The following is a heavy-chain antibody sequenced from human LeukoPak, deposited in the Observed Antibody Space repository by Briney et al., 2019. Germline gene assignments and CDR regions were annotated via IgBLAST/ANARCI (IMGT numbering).Heavy chain of an antibody. CDR3: AREGYCSGGSCARYFQH. V-gene: IGHV4-39*07. CDR2: IYHTGSA. Sequence: SETLSLTCSVSGGSIINNKYYGAWLRQPPEKGLEWVGSIYHTGSAYYNWSLQSRLTMSVDTSKNQFSLKLNSVTAADTAVYYCAREGYCSGGSCARYFQHWGQGTLVTVSS. CDR1: GGSIINNKYY. D-gene: IGHD2-15*01. J-gene: IGHJ1*01.